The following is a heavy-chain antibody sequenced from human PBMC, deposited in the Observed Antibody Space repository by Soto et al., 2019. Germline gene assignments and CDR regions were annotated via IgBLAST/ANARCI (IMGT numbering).Heavy chain of an antibody. V-gene: IGHV7-4-1*01. D-gene: IGHD2-2*03. CDR1: GYTFTSYS. CDR2: INTNTGNP. Sequence: ASVKVSCKASGYTFTSYSMNWVRHAPGQGLEWMGWINTNTGNPTYAQGFTGRFVFSLDTSVSTAYLQICSLKAEDTAVYYCARVGYCSSTSCTDDYYYYGMDVWGQGTTVTVSS. J-gene: IGHJ6*02. CDR3: ARVGYCSSTSCTDDYYYYGMDV.